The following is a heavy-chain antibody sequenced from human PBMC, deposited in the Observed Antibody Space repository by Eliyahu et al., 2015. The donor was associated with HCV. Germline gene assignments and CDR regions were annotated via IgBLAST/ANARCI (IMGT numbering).Heavy chain of an antibody. CDR3: ARESSLSFFDGPSKITHDAFDI. D-gene: IGHD2/OR15-2a*01. Sequence: QVQLVQSGAEVKKPGAXVXVSXKASGXMHXVRQAPGQGLEWMGMITPSGDSTIYAQKFQGRVTMTRDTSTSTVYMDLSSLRSEDTAVYYCARESSLSFFDGPSKITHDAFDIWGQGTLVTVSS. CDR1: GX. CDR2: ITPSGDST. V-gene: IGHV1-46*01. J-gene: IGHJ3*02.